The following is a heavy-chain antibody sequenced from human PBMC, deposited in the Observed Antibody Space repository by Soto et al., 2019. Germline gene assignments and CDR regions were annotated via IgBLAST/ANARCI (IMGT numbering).Heavy chain of an antibody. J-gene: IGHJ4*02. Sequence: QVQLVESGGGVVQPGRSLRLSCAASGFTFSSFALHWVRQAPGKGLEWLAFISFDGSNKYYADSVKGRFTISRANSKNTLYLQMNSLRAEDTAVYYCANGYGGGWEGDFDFWGQGTRVTVSS. V-gene: IGHV3-30-3*01. CDR3: ANGYGGGWEGDFDF. CDR2: ISFDGSNK. D-gene: IGHD6-19*01. CDR1: GFTFSSFA.